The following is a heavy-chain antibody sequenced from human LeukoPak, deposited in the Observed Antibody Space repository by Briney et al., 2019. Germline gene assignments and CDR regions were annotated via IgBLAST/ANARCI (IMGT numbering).Heavy chain of an antibody. Sequence: SETLSLTCTVSGGSTSSSSYYWGWIRQPPGKGLEWIGSIYYSGSTYYNPSLKSRVTISVDTSKNQFSLKLSSVTAADTAVYYCARDSSGWYKWVYYYGMDVWGQGTTVTVSS. D-gene: IGHD6-19*01. CDR3: ARDSSGWYKWVYYYGMDV. CDR1: GGSTSSSSYY. J-gene: IGHJ6*02. V-gene: IGHV4-39*01. CDR2: IYYSGST.